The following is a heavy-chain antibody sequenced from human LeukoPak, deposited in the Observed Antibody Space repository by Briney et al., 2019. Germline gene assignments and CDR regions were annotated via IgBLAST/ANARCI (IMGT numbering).Heavy chain of an antibody. CDR2: ISGSGGNT. V-gene: IGHV3-23*01. Sequence: PGGSLRLSCAASGFTFSNYGMSWVRQPPGKGLEWVSAISGSGGNTYYADSVRGRFTISRDNSKNTLYLQMNSLRAEDTGVYYCAKDVTGCGGDCFSDCWGQGTLLTVSS. CDR3: AKDVTGCGGDCFSDC. J-gene: IGHJ4*02. CDR1: GFTFSNYG. D-gene: IGHD2-21*02.